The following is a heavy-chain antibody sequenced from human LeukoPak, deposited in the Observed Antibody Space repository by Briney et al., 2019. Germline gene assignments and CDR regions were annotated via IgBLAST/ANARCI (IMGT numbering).Heavy chain of an antibody. CDR3: AKDGFYSSGWYDAFDI. CDR2: IKSKTDGGTT. V-gene: IGHV3-15*01. J-gene: IGHJ3*02. Sequence: GGSLRLSCAASGFTFSNAWMNWVRQAPGKGLEWVGRIKSKTDGGTTDYAAPVTGRFTISRDDSKNTLYLHINSLKTEDTAVYYCAKDGFYSSGWYDAFDIWGQGTMVTVSS. CDR1: GFTFSNAW. D-gene: IGHD6-19*01.